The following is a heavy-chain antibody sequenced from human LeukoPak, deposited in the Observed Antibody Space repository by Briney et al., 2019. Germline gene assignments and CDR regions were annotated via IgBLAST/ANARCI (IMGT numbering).Heavy chain of an antibody. Sequence: SETLSLTYTVTSGFITSSYSSWIRQPPGKGLEFIGYIYYSGSTNYNPSLKSRVTISVDTSKNQFSLQLSSVTAADTAVYYCARREKQSWHFDYLGQGTLVIVSS. CDR1: SGFITSSY. CDR3: ARREKQSWHFDY. J-gene: IGHJ4*02. D-gene: IGHD1-26*01. V-gene: IGHV4-59*08. CDR2: IYYSGST.